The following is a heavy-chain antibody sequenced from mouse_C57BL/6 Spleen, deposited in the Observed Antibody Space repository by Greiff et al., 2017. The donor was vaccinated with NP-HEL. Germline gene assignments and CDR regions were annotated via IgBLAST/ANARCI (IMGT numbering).Heavy chain of an antibody. Sequence: VQLQQSGAELVRPGASVKLSCKASGYTFTDYYINWVKQRPGQGLEWIARIYPGSGNTYYNEKFKGKATLTAEKSSSTAYMQLSSLTSEDSAVYFCARDYDWYFDGGGTGTTVTVSS. V-gene: IGHV1-76*01. D-gene: IGHD2-4*01. J-gene: IGHJ1*03. CDR3: ARDYDWYFDG. CDR2: IYPGSGNT. CDR1: GYTFTDYY.